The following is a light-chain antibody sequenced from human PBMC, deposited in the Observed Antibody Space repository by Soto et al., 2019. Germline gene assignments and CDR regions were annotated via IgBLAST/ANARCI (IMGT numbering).Light chain of an antibody. CDR3: QQSGSSPPT. CDR1: QSVSSSY. V-gene: IGKV3-20*01. CDR2: GAS. J-gene: IGKJ4*01. Sequence: EIVLTQSPGTLSLSPGERATLSCRASQSVSSSYLAWYQQKPGQAPRLLIYGASSRATGIPDRFSGSGSGTDFTLTISRLEPEDFAVYYCQQSGSSPPTFGGGTKVEI.